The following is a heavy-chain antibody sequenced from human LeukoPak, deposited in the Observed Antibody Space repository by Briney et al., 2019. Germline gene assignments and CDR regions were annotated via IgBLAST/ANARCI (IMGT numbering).Heavy chain of an antibody. CDR3: ARDQGSGSLDY. J-gene: IGHJ4*02. CDR1: GFTFSTYS. V-gene: IGHV3-48*04. D-gene: IGHD3-10*01. Sequence: PGGSLRLSCAASGFTFSTYSINWVRQAPGKGLEWVSYIRSRDRTIYYADSVKGRFTISRDNAKNSLYLQMNSLRAEDTAVYYCARDQGSGSLDYWGQGTLVTVSS. CDR2: IRSRDRTI.